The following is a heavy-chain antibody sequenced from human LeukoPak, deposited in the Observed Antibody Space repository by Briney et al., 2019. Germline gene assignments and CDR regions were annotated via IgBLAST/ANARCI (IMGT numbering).Heavy chain of an antibody. D-gene: IGHD6-19*01. Sequence: GESLKISCRGSGYSFTSYWIGQGRQMPGKGLEGIGIIYPGDSDIRYSPSFQGQVNISADKSISTAYLQRSSLKASDTAMYYCARHSSVSGWIDSMDVWGKGTTVTVSS. CDR2: IYPGDSDI. V-gene: IGHV5-51*01. J-gene: IGHJ6*04. CDR3: ARHSSVSGWIDSMDV. CDR1: GYSFTSYW.